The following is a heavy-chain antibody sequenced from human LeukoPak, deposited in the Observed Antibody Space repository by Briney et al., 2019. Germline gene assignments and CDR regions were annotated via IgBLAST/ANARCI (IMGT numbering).Heavy chain of an antibody. CDR2: IYPGDSDT. Sequence: GESLEISCKGSGYSFTSYWIGWVRQMPGKGLEWMGIIYPGDSDTRYSPSFQGQVTISADKSISTAYLQWSSLKASDTAMYYCARGVVPAAADNWFDPWGQGTLVTVSS. J-gene: IGHJ5*02. D-gene: IGHD2-2*01. CDR3: ARGVVPAAADNWFDP. CDR1: GYSFTSYW. V-gene: IGHV5-51*01.